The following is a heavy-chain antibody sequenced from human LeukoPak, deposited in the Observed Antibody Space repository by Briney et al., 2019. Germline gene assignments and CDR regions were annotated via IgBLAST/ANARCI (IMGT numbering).Heavy chain of an antibody. J-gene: IGHJ3*02. CDR1: GFTFRNYG. D-gene: IGHD3-22*01. V-gene: IGHV3-23*01. Sequence: GGSLRLSCATSGFTFRNYGLSWVRQAPGKGLEWVSAISGSGGTSYYADSVKGRFTVSKDNSKNTLLLQMNSLTVEDTAIYYCAKLISGYYNDAFNIWGQGTVVTVSS. CDR3: AKLISGYYNDAFNI. CDR2: ISGSGGTS.